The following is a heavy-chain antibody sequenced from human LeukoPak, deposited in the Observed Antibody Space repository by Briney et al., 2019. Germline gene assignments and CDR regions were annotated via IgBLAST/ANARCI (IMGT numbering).Heavy chain of an antibody. CDR3: ARVVQLERHFDY. D-gene: IGHD1-1*01. CDR2: ISSSSSYV. Sequence: GGSLRLSCAASGFTFSSYSMNWVRQAPGKGLEWVSSISSSSSYVYYADSVKGRFTISRDNAKNSLYLQMNSLRAEDTAVYYCARVVQLERHFDYWGQGTLVTVSS. J-gene: IGHJ4*02. CDR1: GFTFSSYS. V-gene: IGHV3-21*01.